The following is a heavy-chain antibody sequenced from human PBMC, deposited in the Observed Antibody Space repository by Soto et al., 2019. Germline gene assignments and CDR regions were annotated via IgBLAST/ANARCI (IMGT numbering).Heavy chain of an antibody. CDR1: GFTFSNYA. J-gene: IGHJ5*02. CDR3: ARDVSRFDP. Sequence: PGGSLRLSCAASGFTFSNYAMSCVRQAPGKGLEWVSTISSSGGSTYYADSVKGRFTISRDNSKNTLYLQMNSLRAEDTAVYYCARDVSRFDPWGQGTLVTVSS. V-gene: IGHV3-23*01. D-gene: IGHD2-8*01. CDR2: ISSSGGST.